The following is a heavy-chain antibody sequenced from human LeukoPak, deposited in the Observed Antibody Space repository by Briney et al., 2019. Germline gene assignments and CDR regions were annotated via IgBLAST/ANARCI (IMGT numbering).Heavy chain of an antibody. V-gene: IGHV4-31*03. CDR3: ATPYCSGISCPDVFNT. CDR2: KYYSGSA. J-gene: IGHJ3*02. CDR1: GVSVSDGRYY. D-gene: IGHD2-2*01. Sequence: PSQTLSLTCNVSGVSVSDGRYYWPWIRQHPGKGLEWICYKYYSGSAKYNPSLKSRLTISIDTSKNLFSLQLSSVTAADTATYYCATPYCSGISCPDVFNTWGQGTRVTVSS.